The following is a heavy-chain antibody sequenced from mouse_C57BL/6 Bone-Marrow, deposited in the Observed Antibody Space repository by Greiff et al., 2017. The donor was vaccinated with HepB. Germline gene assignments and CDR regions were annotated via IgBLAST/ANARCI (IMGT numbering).Heavy chain of an antibody. Sequence: EVMLVESGGGLVQPGGSLSLSCAASGFTFTDYYMSWVRQPPGKALEWLGFIRNKANGYTTEYSASVKGRFTISRDNSQSILYLQMNALRAEDSATYYCARYGSVLDYWGQGTTLTVSS. J-gene: IGHJ2*01. CDR1: GFTFTDYY. V-gene: IGHV7-3*01. CDR3: ARYGSVLDY. CDR2: IRNKANGYTT.